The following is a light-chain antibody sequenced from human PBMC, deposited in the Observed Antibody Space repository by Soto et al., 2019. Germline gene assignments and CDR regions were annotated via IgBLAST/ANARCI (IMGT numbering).Light chain of an antibody. J-gene: IGKJ3*01. CDR1: QSVTSDF. CDR2: GAS. V-gene: IGKV3-20*01. Sequence: ETGLTQSPYILSLSPGDRATLSCRASQSVTSDFLVWYQQKPGQAPRLLIYGASSRATGIPDRFSGSGSGTDFILTISRLEPEDFAVYYCQHYDNTPPSVTFGPGTKVDIK. CDR3: QHYDNTPPSVT.